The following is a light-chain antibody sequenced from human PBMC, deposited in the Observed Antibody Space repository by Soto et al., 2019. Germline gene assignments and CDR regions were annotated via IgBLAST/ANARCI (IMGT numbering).Light chain of an antibody. CDR1: GSDVGSYKL. CDR2: EGI. J-gene: IGLJ3*02. Sequence: QSALTQPASVSGSLGQSITISCTGTGSDVGSYKLVSWYQQHPGKAPKLIIFEGINRPSGVPNRFSGSKSDNTASLTISGLQAEDEYDYYCYADVGTGVFGGGTKLTVL. CDR3: YADVGTGV. V-gene: IGLV2-23*01.